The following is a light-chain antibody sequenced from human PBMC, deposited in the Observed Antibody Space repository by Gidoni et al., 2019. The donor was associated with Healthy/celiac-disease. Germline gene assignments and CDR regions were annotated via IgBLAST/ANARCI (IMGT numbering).Light chain of an antibody. CDR3: QQYDNRPSYT. CDR1: QDISNY. V-gene: IGKV1-33*01. Sequence: DIQMTQSPSSLSASVGDRVTITCQASQDISNYLNWYQQKPGKAPKLLIYDASNFETGVPSRFSGSGSGTDFTFTISSLQPEDIATYYCQQYDNRPSYTFGQXTKLEIK. J-gene: IGKJ2*01. CDR2: DAS.